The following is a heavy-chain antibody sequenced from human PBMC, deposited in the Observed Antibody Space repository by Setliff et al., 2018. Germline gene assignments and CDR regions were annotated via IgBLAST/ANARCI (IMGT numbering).Heavy chain of an antibody. CDR3: AKRGPYCSGGTCHYYFDY. D-gene: IGHD2-15*01. V-gene: IGHV3-23*01. CDR2: ISGSGGST. Sequence: GGSLRLSCAASRFTFSSYAMSWVRQAPGQGLEWVSAISGSGGSTYYADSVKGRFTISRDNSKNTLYLQMNSLSAEDTAVYYCAKRGPYCSGGTCHYYFDYWGQGTLVTVSS. J-gene: IGHJ4*02. CDR1: RFTFSSYA.